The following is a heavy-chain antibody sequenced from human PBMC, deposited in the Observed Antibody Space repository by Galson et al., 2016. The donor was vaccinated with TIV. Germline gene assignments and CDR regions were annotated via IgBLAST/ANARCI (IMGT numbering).Heavy chain of an antibody. CDR1: GDSVSSDSAA. D-gene: IGHD3-10*01. Sequence: CAISGDSVSSDSAAWNWVRQSPSRGLEWLGRTYYRSRWYYDYKVSVESRITINPDTSKNQFSPQLNSVTSEDTAVYYCARAAGRNGATCHATCESFDFWGQGTKVTVSS. CDR3: ARAAGRNGATCHATCESFDF. CDR2: TYYRSRWYY. J-gene: IGHJ3*01. V-gene: IGHV6-1*01.